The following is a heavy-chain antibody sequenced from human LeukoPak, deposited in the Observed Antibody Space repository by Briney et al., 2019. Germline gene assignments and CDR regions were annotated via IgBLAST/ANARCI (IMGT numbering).Heavy chain of an antibody. CDR3: ARVRGYYYDSSGYFVDY. CDR1: GFTFSSYE. Sequence: GGSLRLSCAASGFTFSSYEMNWVRQAPGKGLEWVSYISSSGSTIYYADTVKGRVTISRDNAKNSVYLQMNSLRADDTAVYYCARVRGYYYDSSGYFVDYWGQGTLVTVSS. V-gene: IGHV3-48*03. J-gene: IGHJ4*02. CDR2: ISSSGSTI. D-gene: IGHD3-22*01.